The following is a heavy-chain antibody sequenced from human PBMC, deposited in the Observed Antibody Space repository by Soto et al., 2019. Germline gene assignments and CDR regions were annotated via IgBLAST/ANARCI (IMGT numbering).Heavy chain of an antibody. Sequence: VGSLRLSCAASGFTFSNYAMSWVRQAPGKGLEWVSGIGTSGGSTYYTDSVKGRFTISRDNSKNTLYLQMNSLRAEDTAVYSCAKERWLGPIDYWGQGTLVTVSS. CDR1: GFTFSNYA. J-gene: IGHJ4*02. D-gene: IGHD6-19*01. CDR2: IGTSGGST. V-gene: IGHV3-23*01. CDR3: AKERWLGPIDY.